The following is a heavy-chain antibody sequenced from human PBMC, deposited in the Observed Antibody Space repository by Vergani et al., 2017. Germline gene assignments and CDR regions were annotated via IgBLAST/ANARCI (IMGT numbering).Heavy chain of an antibody. V-gene: IGHV5-51*01. CDR3: ARHTTYTDS. CDR2: IYPADSGT. Sequence: EVELVQSGPEMRKPGESLKISCKGSEYSFGNYWIGWVRQMPGKGLEWRGIIYPADSGTRYSPSFQGQVTISADKSISTAFLQWDSLKASDTALYYCARHTTYTDSWGQGTLVTVSS. CDR1: EYSFGNYW. J-gene: IGHJ4*02. D-gene: IGHD1-1*01.